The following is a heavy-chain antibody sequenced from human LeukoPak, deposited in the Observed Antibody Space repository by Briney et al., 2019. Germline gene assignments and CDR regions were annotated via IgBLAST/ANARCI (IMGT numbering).Heavy chain of an antibody. J-gene: IGHJ3*02. CDR1: GGSISSSSYY. CDR2: IYYSGST. V-gene: IGHV4-39*01. CDR3: ARLLVPEGGYAFDI. Sequence: PSETLSLTCTVSGGSISSSSYYWGWIRQPPGKGLEWIGSIYYSGSTYYNPSLKSRVTISVDTSKNQFSLKLSSVTAADTAVYYCARLLVPEGGYAFDIWGQGTMVTVSS.